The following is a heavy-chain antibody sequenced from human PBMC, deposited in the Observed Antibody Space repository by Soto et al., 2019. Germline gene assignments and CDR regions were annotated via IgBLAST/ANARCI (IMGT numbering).Heavy chain of an antibody. V-gene: IGHV3-30*18. J-gene: IGHJ5*02. Sequence: PGESLKISCAASGFTFTNYAMHWVRQAPGKGLEWVAVISYDGSNKYYADSVKGRFTISRDSSKNTLYLQMNSLRAEDTAVYYCAKAIGYYDSSGRNWFDPWGQGTLVTVSS. CDR3: AKAIGYYDSSGRNWFDP. CDR1: GFTFTNYA. CDR2: ISYDGSNK. D-gene: IGHD3-22*01.